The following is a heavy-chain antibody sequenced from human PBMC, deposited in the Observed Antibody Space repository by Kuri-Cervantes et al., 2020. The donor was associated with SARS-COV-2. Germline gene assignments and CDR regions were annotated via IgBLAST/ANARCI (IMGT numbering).Heavy chain of an antibody. CDR2: IYYSGST. Sequence: GSLRLSCTVSGGSISSSSYYWGWIRQPPGKGLEWIGSIYYSGSTYYNPSLKSRVTISVDTSKNQFSLKLSSVTAADTAVYYCARGATIFGVVIRPLDVWGKGTTVTVSS. CDR3: ARGATIFGVVIRPLDV. V-gene: IGHV4-39*07. J-gene: IGHJ6*04. D-gene: IGHD3-3*01. CDR1: GGSISSSSYY.